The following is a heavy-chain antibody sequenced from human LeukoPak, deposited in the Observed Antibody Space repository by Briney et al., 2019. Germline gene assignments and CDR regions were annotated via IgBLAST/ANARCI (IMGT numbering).Heavy chain of an antibody. CDR3: ARSSHYFGEYYFDY. D-gene: IGHD3-10*01. Sequence: AGGSLRLSCAASGFTFSSYEMNWVRQAPGKGLEWVSYISSSGSTIYYADSVKGRFTISRDNAKNSLYLQMNSLRAEDTAVYYYARSSHYFGEYYFDYWGQGTLVTVSS. V-gene: IGHV3-48*03. CDR2: ISSSGSTI. CDR1: GFTFSSYE. J-gene: IGHJ4*02.